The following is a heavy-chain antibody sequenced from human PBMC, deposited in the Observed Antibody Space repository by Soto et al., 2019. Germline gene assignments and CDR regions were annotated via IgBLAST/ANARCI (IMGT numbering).Heavy chain of an antibody. CDR2: IYWNDDK. Sequence: SGPTLVNPTQTLTLTCTFSGFSLSTSGVGVGWIRQPPGKALEWLALIYWNDDKRYSPSLKSRLTITKDTSKNQVVLTMTNMDPVDTATYYCAHSLFYYDSSGYYYSDYWGQGTLVTVS. J-gene: IGHJ4*02. CDR1: GFSLSTSGVG. V-gene: IGHV2-5*01. D-gene: IGHD3-22*01. CDR3: AHSLFYYDSSGYYYSDY.